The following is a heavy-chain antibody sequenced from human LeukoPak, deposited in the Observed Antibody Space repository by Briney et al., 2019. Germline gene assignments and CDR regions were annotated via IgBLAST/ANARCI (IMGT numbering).Heavy chain of an antibody. D-gene: IGHD3-9*01. Sequence: SETLSLTCAVYGGSFSGYYWSWIRQPPGKGLEWIGEINHSGSTNYNPSLKSRVTISVDTSKNQFSLKLSSVTAADTAVYYCARDKGHFDVGLWGQGTLVTVSS. CDR2: INHSGST. V-gene: IGHV4-34*01. CDR3: ARDKGHFDVGL. J-gene: IGHJ4*02. CDR1: GGSFSGYY.